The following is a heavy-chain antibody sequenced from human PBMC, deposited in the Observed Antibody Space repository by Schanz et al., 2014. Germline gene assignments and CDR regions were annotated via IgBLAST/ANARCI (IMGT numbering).Heavy chain of an antibody. V-gene: IGHV3-23*01. D-gene: IGHD3-22*01. J-gene: IGHJ5*02. Sequence: EVKLLESGGHLVQPGGSLRLSCVASGFTFSTYAMSWVRQAPGQGLEWVSTISGSGGDTYPADSVKGRFTISRDNSNNTLYLQMKRLRVEDTADYFCASDYNYYEAEAPWGQGTLVTVSS. CDR2: ISGSGGDT. CDR3: ASDYNYYEAEAP. CDR1: GFTFSTYA.